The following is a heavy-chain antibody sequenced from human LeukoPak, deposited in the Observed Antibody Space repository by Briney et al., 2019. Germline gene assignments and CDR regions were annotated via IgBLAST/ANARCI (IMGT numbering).Heavy chain of an antibody. CDR1: GDSISSNNYY. D-gene: IGHD2-15*01. V-gene: IGHV4-61*02. CDR3: ARERWRLPINAFDI. Sequence: SQTLSLTCTVSGDSISSNNYYWNWIRQPAGKGLEWIGCIYISGSTNYNPSLKSRVSISLDTSKNQFSLKLSSVTAADTAVYFCARERWRLPINAFDIWGQGTMVTVSS. CDR2: IYISGST. J-gene: IGHJ3*02.